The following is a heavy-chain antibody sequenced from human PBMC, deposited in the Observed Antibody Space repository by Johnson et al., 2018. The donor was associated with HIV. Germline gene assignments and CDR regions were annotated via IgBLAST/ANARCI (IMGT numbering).Heavy chain of an antibody. CDR3: ARDPPGRAFDV. Sequence: QMQLVESGGGLVKPGGSLRLSCAVSGFKFSDFYMTWIRQVPGKGLECVAYISSSGAGIYSADSVRGRFTISRDNAKNSLFLQMNSLSAEDTAIYYCARDPPGRAFDVWGLGTTVTVSS. CDR1: GFKFSDFY. V-gene: IGHV3-11*04. J-gene: IGHJ3*01. CDR2: ISSSGAGI.